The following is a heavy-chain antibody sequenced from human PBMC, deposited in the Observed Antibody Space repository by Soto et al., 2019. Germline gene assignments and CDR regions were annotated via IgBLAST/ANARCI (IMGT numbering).Heavy chain of an antibody. V-gene: IGHV3-23*01. J-gene: IGHJ6*02. CDR2: ISGSGGST. D-gene: IGHD2-2*01. CDR1: GFTFSSCS. CDR3: AKCDPLRGYCSSTSCSQESYYYGMDV. Sequence: PGGSLRLSCAASGFTFSSCSMNWVRQAPGKGLEWVSAISGSGGSTYYADSVKGRFTISRDNSKNTLYLQMNSLRAEDTAVYYCAKCDPLRGYCSSTSCSQESYYYGMDVWGQGTTVTVSS.